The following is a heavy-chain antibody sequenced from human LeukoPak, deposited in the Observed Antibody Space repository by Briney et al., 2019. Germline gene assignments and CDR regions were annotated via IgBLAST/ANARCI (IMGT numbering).Heavy chain of an antibody. Sequence: GGSLRLPCAASGFTFSSYAMSWVRQAPGKGLEWVSAISGSGGSTFYADSAKGRFTISRDNPKNMLYLQMNSLRAEDTAVYYCAKEGPIPATRDQISNWFDPWGQGTLVTVSS. CDR1: GFTFSSYA. CDR3: AKEGPIPATRDQISNWFDP. J-gene: IGHJ5*02. CDR2: ISGSGGST. V-gene: IGHV3-23*01. D-gene: IGHD1-7*01.